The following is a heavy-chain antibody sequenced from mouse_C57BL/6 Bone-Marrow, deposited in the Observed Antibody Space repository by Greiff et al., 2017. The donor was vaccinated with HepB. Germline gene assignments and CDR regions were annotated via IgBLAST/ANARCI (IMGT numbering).Heavy chain of an antibody. J-gene: IGHJ3*01. CDR1: GYTFTSYW. CDR3: ATVHWAWCDY. Sequence: QVQLQQPGAELVMPGASVKLSCKASGYTFTSYWMHWVKQRPGQGLEWIGEIDHSDSYTNYNQKFKGKSTLTVDKSSSTAYMQLSSLTSEDSAIYYCATVHWAWCDYGGWGTGVTVTA. D-gene: IGHD4-1*01. CDR2: IDHSDSYT. V-gene: IGHV1-69*01.